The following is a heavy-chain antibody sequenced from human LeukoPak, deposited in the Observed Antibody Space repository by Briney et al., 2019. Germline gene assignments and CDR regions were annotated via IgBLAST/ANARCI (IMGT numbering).Heavy chain of an antibody. CDR1: GGTFSSYG. J-gene: IGHJ4*02. Sequence: GASVKVSCKASGGTFSSYGISWVRQAPGQGLEWMGWISAYNGNTNYAQKLQGRVTMTTDTSTSTAYMELRSLRSDDTAVYYCARGGYCSSTSCYAFGLDYWGQGTLVTVSS. CDR3: ARGGYCSSTSCYAFGLDY. V-gene: IGHV1-18*01. CDR2: ISAYNGNT. D-gene: IGHD2-2*01.